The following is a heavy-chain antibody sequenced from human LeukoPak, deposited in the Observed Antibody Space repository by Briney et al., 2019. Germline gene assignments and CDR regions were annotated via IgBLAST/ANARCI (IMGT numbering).Heavy chain of an antibody. CDR2: IYYSGST. CDR1: GGSIISYY. Sequence: SETLSLTCTVSGGSIISYYWSWIRQPPGKGLEWIGNIYYSGSTNYNPSLKSRVIISAHTSKNQFSLKLSSVTAADTAVYYCARSSDDSGGIGDYWGQGTLVTVSS. V-gene: IGHV4-59*01. CDR3: ARSSDDSGGIGDY. J-gene: IGHJ4*02. D-gene: IGHD3-10*01.